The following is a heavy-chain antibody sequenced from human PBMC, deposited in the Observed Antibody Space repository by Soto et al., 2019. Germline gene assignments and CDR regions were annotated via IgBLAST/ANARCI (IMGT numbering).Heavy chain of an antibody. J-gene: IGHJ5*02. CDR3: AREKASYGSGTGSLDP. CDR2: IIPIFGTA. D-gene: IGHD3-10*01. V-gene: IGHV1-69*01. CDR1: GGTFSSYA. Sequence: QVQLVQSGAEVKKPGSSVKVSCKASGGTFSSYAISWVRQAPGQGLEWMGGIIPIFGTANYAQKFQGRVTITADESTSTAYMELSSRRSEDTAVYYCAREKASYGSGTGSLDPWGQGTLVTVSS.